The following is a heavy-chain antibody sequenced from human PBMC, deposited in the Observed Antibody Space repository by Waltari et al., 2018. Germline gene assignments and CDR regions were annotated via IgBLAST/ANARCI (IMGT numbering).Heavy chain of an antibody. D-gene: IGHD3-10*01. CDR1: GYSISSGYY. J-gene: IGHJ4*02. CDR2: IYHSGST. Sequence: QVQLQESGPGLVKPSETLSLTCAVSGYSISSGYYWGWIRQPPGKGLEWIGSIYHSGSTYYNPSLKSRVTISVDTSKNQFSLKLSSVTAADTAVYYCARRRPNHYYGSGSYYIDYWGQGTLVTVSS. CDR3: ARRRPNHYYGSGSYYIDY. V-gene: IGHV4-38-2*01.